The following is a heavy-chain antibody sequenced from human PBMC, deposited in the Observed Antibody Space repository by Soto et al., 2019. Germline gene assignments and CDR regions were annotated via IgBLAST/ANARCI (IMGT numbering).Heavy chain of an antibody. CDR2: IWHDGKNK. J-gene: IGHJ4*02. Sequence: QVQVVESGGGVAQPGRSLRLSCVASGFTFSNFGMQWVRQAPGKGLEWVAVIWHDGKNKYYADSAEGRFTVSGDKSKNTLYLQLSSVTAEDTAVYYCARDPGQDEAIDYWGQGTLVTVSS. CDR3: ARDPGQDEAIDY. CDR1: GFTFSNFG. V-gene: IGHV3-33*01.